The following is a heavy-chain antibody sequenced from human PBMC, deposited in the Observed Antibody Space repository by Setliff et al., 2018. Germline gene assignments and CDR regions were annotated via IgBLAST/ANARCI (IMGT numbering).Heavy chain of an antibody. Sequence: SVKVSCKASGGTFSSYGISWVRQAPGQGLEWVGGTIPMFGTTNYARKFQGRVTIITDESTSTAYMQLSSLGSEDMAVYYCVREGVDSRSSTDYRYYMDVWGKGTTVTVS. CDR3: VREGVDSRSSTDYRYYMDV. V-gene: IGHV1-69*05. D-gene: IGHD3-22*01. CDR1: GGTFSSYG. CDR2: TIPMFGTT. J-gene: IGHJ6*03.